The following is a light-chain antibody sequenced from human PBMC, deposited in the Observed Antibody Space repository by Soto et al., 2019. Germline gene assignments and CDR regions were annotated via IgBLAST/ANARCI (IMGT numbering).Light chain of an antibody. Sequence: QSVLTQPPSVSGAPGQRVTISCTGSSSNIGAGYDVHWYQQLPGTARKLLIYGNSNLPSGVPDRFSGSKSGTSASLAITGLQAEDEADYYCQSYDSSLSGVFGTGTKLTVL. CDR1: SSNIGAGYD. CDR3: QSYDSSLSGV. J-gene: IGLJ1*01. CDR2: GNS. V-gene: IGLV1-40*01.